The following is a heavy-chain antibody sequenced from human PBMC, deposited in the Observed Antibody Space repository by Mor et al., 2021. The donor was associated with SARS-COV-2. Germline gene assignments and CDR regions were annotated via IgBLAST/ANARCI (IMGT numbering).Heavy chain of an antibody. Sequence: GQGLEWISSITLIDTNTYYADSVRGRASTSRDNSKNTLSLLMWNLRADDSAIYYCAKDAGPRSSRPVYYNHGLDVWGQGTTVT. CDR2: ITLIDTNT. V-gene: IGHV3-23*01. J-gene: IGHJ6*02. D-gene: IGHD6-13*01. CDR3: AKDAGPRSSRPVYYNHGLDV.